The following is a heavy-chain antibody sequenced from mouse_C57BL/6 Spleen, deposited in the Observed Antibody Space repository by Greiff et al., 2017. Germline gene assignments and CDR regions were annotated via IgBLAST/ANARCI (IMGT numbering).Heavy chain of an antibody. CDR2: IYPGDGDT. D-gene: IGHD2-4*01. J-gene: IGHJ4*01. CDR1: GYAFSSSW. Sequence: VKVVASGPELVKPGASVKISCKASGYAFSSSWMNWVKQRPGKGLEWLGRIYPGDGDTNYNGKVKGKATLTADKSSSTAYMQLSSLTSEDSAVYFCARKYYDYDGGDYAMDYWGQGTSVTVSS. V-gene: IGHV1-82*01. CDR3: ARKYYDYDGGDYAMDY.